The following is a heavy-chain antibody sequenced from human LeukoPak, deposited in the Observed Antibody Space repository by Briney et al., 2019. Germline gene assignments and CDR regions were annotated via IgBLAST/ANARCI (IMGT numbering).Heavy chain of an antibody. D-gene: IGHD6-19*01. CDR2: IKGDERST. CDR1: GFTFSSYW. CDR3: ARVGYSSGWYGGGYYYYGMDV. V-gene: IGHV3-74*01. J-gene: IGHJ6*02. Sequence: GGSLRLSCAASGFTFSSYWLHWVRQAPGKGLVWVSRIKGDERSTNYADSVKGRFTISRDNAKNTVYLEMNSLRAEDTAVYYCARVGYSSGWYGGGYYYYGMDVWGQGTTVTVSS.